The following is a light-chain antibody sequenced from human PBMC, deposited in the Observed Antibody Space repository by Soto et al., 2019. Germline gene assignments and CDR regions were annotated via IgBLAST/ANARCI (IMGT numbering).Light chain of an antibody. CDR2: GGN. Sequence: QSALTQPASVSGSPGQSITISCTGTSGDIGTYYLVSWYQQHPGRAPKLIIFGGNKRPSGVSNRFSASKSGNTASLAISGLQAEDEADYHCCSYAGRSTVICGGGTKLTVL. CDR3: CSYAGRSTVI. CDR1: SGDIGTYYL. J-gene: IGLJ2*01. V-gene: IGLV2-23*01.